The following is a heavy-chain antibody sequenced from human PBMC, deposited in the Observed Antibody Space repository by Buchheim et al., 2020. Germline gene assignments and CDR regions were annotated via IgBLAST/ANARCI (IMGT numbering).Heavy chain of an antibody. CDR1: GFTFSSYA. Sequence: VQLVESGGGLVQPGGSLRLSCAASGFTFSSYAMHWVRQAPGKGLEWVAVVSYDGNKKYYGDSVKGRFTISRDNSKNTLYLQMNSLRAEDTAVYYCASGVSRADYWGQGTL. CDR2: VSYDGNKK. J-gene: IGHJ4*02. V-gene: IGHV3-30*03. CDR3: ASGVSRADY. D-gene: IGHD6-13*01.